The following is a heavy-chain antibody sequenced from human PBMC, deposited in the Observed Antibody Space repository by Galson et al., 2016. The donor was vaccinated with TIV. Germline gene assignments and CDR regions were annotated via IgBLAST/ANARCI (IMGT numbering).Heavy chain of an antibody. V-gene: IGHV3-33*01. D-gene: IGHD4-23*01. CDR1: GFTFSSFG. CDR2: IWYDGTNT. J-gene: IGHJ4*02. Sequence: SLRLSCAASGFTFSSFGMHWVRQAPGKGLEWVALIWYDGTNTYYADSVKGRFTISRDNSKNTLYVQMNSLRAEDTAVYYCARAPDYGGNFGGTGETHSYYFHYWGQGTLGTVS. CDR3: ARAPDYGGNFGGTGETHSYYFHY.